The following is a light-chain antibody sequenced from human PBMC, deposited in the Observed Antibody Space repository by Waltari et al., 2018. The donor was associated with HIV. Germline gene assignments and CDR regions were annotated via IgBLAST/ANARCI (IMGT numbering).Light chain of an antibody. J-gene: IGLJ3*02. CDR2: RNE. Sequence: QSVLTQPPSASRSPGQRVLISCSGTNSNIGNNFVSWFQQVPGGAPKLVIYRNEPRPSGVPERLSAAKSGSSASLAITGLQLDDEAEYFCASWDDKLSHWVFGGGTRLAV. CDR3: ASWDDKLSHWV. CDR1: NSNIGNNF. V-gene: IGLV1-47*01.